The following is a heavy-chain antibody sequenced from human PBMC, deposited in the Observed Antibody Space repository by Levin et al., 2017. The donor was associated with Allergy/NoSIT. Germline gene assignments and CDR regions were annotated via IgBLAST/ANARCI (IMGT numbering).Heavy chain of an antibody. CDR1: GGSISSGGYY. J-gene: IGHJ6*02. CDR3: ARDSVDYANYDYYGMDV. V-gene: IGHV4-31*03. CDR2: IYYSGST. Sequence: SETLSLTCTVSGGSISSGGYYWSWIRQHPGKGLEWIGYIYYSGSTYYNPSLKSRVTISVDTSKNQFSLKLSSVTAADTAVYYCARDSVDYANYDYYGMDVWGQGTTVTVSS. D-gene: IGHD4-17*01.